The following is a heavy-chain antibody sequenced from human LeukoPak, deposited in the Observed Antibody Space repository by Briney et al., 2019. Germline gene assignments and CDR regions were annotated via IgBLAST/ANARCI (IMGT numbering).Heavy chain of an antibody. Sequence: PGGSLRLSCAASRFTFSSYAMSWVRQAPGKGLEWVSAISGSGGSTYYADSVKGRFTISRDNSKNTLYLQMNSLRAEDTAVYYCAKDGYYDTLYYFDYWGQGTLVTVSS. J-gene: IGHJ4*02. V-gene: IGHV3-23*01. CDR1: RFTFSSYA. CDR2: ISGSGGST. D-gene: IGHD3-22*01. CDR3: AKDGYYDTLYYFDY.